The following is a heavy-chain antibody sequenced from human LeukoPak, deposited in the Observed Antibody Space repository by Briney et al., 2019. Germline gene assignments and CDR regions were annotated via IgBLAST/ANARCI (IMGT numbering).Heavy chain of an antibody. J-gene: IGHJ4*02. V-gene: IGHV1-46*01. CDR1: GYTFTGYY. CDR3: ARSLYSSSSGGY. CDR2: INPSGGST. Sequence: ASVTVSCKASGYTFTGYYMHWVRQAPGQGLEWMGIINPSGGSTSYAQKFQGRVTMTRDMSTSTVYMELSSLRSEDTAVYYCARSLYSSSSGGYWGQGTLVTVSS. D-gene: IGHD6-6*01.